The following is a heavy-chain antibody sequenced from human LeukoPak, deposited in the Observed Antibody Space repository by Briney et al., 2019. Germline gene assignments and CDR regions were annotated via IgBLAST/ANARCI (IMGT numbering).Heavy chain of an antibody. Sequence: QAGGSLRLSCAASRFPFIIYAMSWVRQAPGKGLEWVSAISGSGTNTYYADSVRGRFTISRDNSNNTLYLQMNSLRADDTAVYYCAKAGGTFGYYYDSSVYLDYWGQGTRVTVSS. CDR2: ISGSGTNT. CDR3: AKAGGTFGYYYDSSVYLDY. J-gene: IGHJ4*02. CDR1: RFPFIIYA. V-gene: IGHV3-23*01. D-gene: IGHD3-22*01.